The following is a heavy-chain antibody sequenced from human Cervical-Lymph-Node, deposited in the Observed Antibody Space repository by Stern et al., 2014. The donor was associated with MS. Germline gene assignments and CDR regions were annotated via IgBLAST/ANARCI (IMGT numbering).Heavy chain of an antibody. V-gene: IGHV5-51*03. CDR2: LYPGDSDT. J-gene: IGHJ6*02. CDR1: GYSFATYW. Sequence: EVQLVESGAEVKKPGESLKISCKGSGYSFATYWIGWGRQMPGKGLEWMGILYPGDSDTRSSPSFQGQVTISADKSISTAYLHWSSLKASDTAMYYCARPGDDTAKYGLDVWGQGTTVTVSS. CDR3: ARPGDDTAKYGLDV. D-gene: IGHD5-18*01.